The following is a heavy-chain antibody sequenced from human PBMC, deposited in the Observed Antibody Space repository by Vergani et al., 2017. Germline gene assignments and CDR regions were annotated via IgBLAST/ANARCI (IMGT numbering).Heavy chain of an antibody. V-gene: IGHV3-11*05. D-gene: IGHD6-6*01. CDR1: GFTFSDYY. CDR3: AKDLFSSSSLFFDY. J-gene: IGHJ4*02. CDR2: ISSSSSYT. Sequence: QVQLVESGGGLVKPGGSLRLSCAASGFTFSDYYMSWIRQAPGKGLEWVSYISSSSSYTNYADSVKGRFTISRDNAKNSLYLQMNSLRAEDTAVYYCAKDLFSSSSLFFDYWGQGTLVTVSS.